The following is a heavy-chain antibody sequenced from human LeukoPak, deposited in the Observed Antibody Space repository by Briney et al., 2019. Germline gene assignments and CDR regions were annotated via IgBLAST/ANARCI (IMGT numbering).Heavy chain of an antibody. V-gene: IGHV4-34*01. CDR2: IGHTGQT. J-gene: IGHJ5*02. D-gene: IGHD3-10*01. CDR3: ARKTIWFGDRWFDP. Sequence: SETLSLTCAVYGGSFSSFHWSWIRQPPGKELEWIGEIGHTGQTNYNPSLKSRVTISVDTSKNQFSLNMSSVTAADTAVYYCARKTIWFGDRWFDPWGQGTLVTVSS. CDR1: GGSFSSFH.